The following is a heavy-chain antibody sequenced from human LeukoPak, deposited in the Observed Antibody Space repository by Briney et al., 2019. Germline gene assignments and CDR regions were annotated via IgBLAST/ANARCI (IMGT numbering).Heavy chain of an antibody. Sequence: GGSLRLTCAASGFTFSSYAMSLVRQAPGKGLEWVSAISGSGGSTYYADSVKGRFTISRDNSKNTLYLQMDSLRAEDTAVYYCAKAQYYYDSSGPTFYYFDYWGQGTLVTVSS. CDR2: ISGSGGST. V-gene: IGHV3-23*01. J-gene: IGHJ4*02. CDR1: GFTFSSYA. CDR3: AKAQYYYDSSGPTFYYFDY. D-gene: IGHD3-22*01.